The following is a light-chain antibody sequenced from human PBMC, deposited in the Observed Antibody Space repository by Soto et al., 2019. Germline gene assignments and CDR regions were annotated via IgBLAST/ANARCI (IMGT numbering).Light chain of an antibody. Sequence: HSALTNPASGSGVPRQSSTISCNGTSSDVGGYNYVSWYQHHPGKAPKLIIYDVSNRPSGVSIRFSGSKSDNTASLTISGLQPEDEADYHCSSYTTSNTRQIVFGTGTKVTVL. CDR2: DVS. CDR3: SSYTTSNTRQIV. J-gene: IGLJ1*01. CDR1: SSDVGGYNY. V-gene: IGLV2-14*03.